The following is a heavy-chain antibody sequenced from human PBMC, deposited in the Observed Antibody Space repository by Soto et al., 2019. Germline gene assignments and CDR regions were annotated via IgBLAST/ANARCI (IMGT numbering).Heavy chain of an antibody. V-gene: IGHV1-46*03. Sequence: EASVKVSCKACGYTFTNYYIHWVRQAPGQGLEWMAIVNPSVGDTTYAQKFQGRVTMTRDTSTSTVYMELNSLTSEDTAVYYCARAYCGGRCPGWFDSWGQGTLVTVSS. CDR2: VNPSVGDT. CDR3: ARAYCGGRCPGWFDS. CDR1: GYTFTNYY. D-gene: IGHD2-21*01. J-gene: IGHJ5*01.